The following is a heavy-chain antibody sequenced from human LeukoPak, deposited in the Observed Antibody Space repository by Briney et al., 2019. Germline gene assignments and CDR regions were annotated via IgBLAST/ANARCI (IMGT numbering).Heavy chain of an antibody. CDR2: IYYSGST. D-gene: IGHD3-22*01. CDR3: ARDHHDSSGFDY. V-gene: IGHV4-59*01. J-gene: IGHJ4*02. CDR1: GGSISSYY. Sequence: PPETLSLTCTVSGGSISSYYWSWIRQPPGKGLEWIGYIYYSGSTNYNPSLKSRVTISVDTSKNQFSLKLSSATAADTAVYYCARDHHDSSGFDYWGQGTLVTVSS.